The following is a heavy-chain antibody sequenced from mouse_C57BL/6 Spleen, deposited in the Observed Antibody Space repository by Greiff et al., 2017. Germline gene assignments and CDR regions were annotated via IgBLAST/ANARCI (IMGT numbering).Heavy chain of an antibody. D-gene: IGHD1-1*01. J-gene: IGHJ3*01. Sequence: QVQLQQSGAELVKPGASVKLSCKASGYTFTSYWMQWVKQRPGQGLEWIGEIDPSDSYTNYNQKFKGKATLTVDTSSSTAYMQLSSLTSRDSAVDSWASSGYSSSSAWFADWGQGTLVTVSA. CDR1: GYTFTSYW. CDR3: ASSGYSSSSAWFAD. V-gene: IGHV1-50*01. CDR2: IDPSDSYT.